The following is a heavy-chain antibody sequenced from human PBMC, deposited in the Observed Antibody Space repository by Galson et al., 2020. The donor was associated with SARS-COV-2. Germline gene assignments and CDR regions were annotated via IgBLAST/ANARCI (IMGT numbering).Heavy chain of an antibody. Sequence: GESLKISCAASGFTFSSYDMHWVRQATAKGLEWVSRIGTAGDTYYSDSMKGRFSLSREDATNSLYLQMNSLTAGDTAVYYCARDDDSRGMGAFDIWGRGTMVTVSS. V-gene: IGHV3-13*01. CDR2: IGTAGDT. CDR1: GFTFSSYD. CDR3: ARDDDSRGMGAFDI. D-gene: IGHD3-22*01. J-gene: IGHJ3*02.